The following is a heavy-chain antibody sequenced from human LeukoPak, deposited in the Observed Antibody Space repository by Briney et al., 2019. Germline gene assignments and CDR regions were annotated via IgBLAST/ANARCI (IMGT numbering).Heavy chain of an antibody. J-gene: IGHJ4*02. CDR2: INPNSGGT. CDR3: ARLVDIVATDDY. V-gene: IGHV1-2*02. CDR1: GYTFTGYY. Sequence: GASVKVSCEASGYTFTGYYIHWVRQAPGQGLEWMGWINPNSGGTNYAQKFQGRVTMTRDTSISTAYMELSRLRSDDTAVYYCARLVDIVATDDYWGQGTLVTVSS. D-gene: IGHD5-12*01.